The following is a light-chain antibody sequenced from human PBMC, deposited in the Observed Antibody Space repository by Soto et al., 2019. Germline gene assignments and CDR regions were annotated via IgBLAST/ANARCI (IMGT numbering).Light chain of an antibody. J-gene: IGKJ2*01. CDR2: AAS. CDR3: QQYNNWPPYT. CDR1: QDIRNY. Sequence: DIQMTQSPSSLSVSVGDRVTITCRASQDIRNYLAWYQQKPGKVPKLLIYAASTLQSGVPSRFSGSGSGTDFTLTINSLQPEDIATYYCQQYNNWPPYTFGQGTKLEIK. V-gene: IGKV1-27*01.